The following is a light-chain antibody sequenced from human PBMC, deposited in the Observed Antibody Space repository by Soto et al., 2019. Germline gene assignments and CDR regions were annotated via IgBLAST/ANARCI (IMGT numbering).Light chain of an antibody. V-gene: IGLV2-14*01. Sequence: QSVLTQPASVSGSPGQSITISCTGTSSDVGGSNHVSWYQQHPGKAPKLMIFDDSTRPSGVSNRFSGSKSGNTASLTISGLQAEDEADYYCISYATSSTLVLFGGGTKLTVL. CDR1: SSDVGGSNH. CDR3: ISYATSSTLVL. CDR2: DDS. J-gene: IGLJ3*02.